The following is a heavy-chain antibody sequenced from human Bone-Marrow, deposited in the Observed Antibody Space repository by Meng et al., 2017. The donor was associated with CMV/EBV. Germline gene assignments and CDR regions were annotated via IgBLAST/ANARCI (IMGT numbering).Heavy chain of an antibody. CDR2: INHSGST. CDR3: ARGRAAGYYYYYGMDV. D-gene: IGHD6-13*01. CDR1: GGSFSGYY. Sequence: SETLSLTCAVYGGSFSGYYWSWIRQPPGKGLEWIGEINHSGSTNYNPSLKSRVTISVDTSKNQFSLKLSSVTAADTAVYYCARGRAAGYYYYYGMDVWGQGTTVTVYS. V-gene: IGHV4-34*01. J-gene: IGHJ6*02.